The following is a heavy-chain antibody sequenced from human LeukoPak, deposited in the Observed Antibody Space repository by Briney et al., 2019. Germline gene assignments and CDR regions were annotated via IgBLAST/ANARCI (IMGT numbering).Heavy chain of an antibody. CDR1: SYTFTRYG. D-gene: IGHD5-24*01. V-gene: IGHV1-69*13. CDR2: IIPIFGTA. Sequence: ASVKVSCKASSYTFTRYGISWVRQAPGQGLEWMGGIIPIFGTANYAQKFQGRVTITADESTSTAYMELSSLRSEDTAVYYCAKVQPPRTATITYWGQGTLVTVSS. CDR3: AKVQPPRTATITY. J-gene: IGHJ4*02.